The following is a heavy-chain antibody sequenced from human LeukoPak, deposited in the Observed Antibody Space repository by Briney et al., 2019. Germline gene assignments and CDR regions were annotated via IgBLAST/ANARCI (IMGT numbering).Heavy chain of an antibody. CDR1: GFTFSSYW. V-gene: IGHV3-7*01. J-gene: IGHJ4*02. Sequence: GGSLRLSCAASGFTFSSYWMSWDRQAPGKGLEWVANIKQDGSEKYYVDSVKGRFTISRDNAKNSLYLQMNSLRAEDTAVYYCARVFGGYGDYFDYWGQGTLVTVSS. CDR2: IKQDGSEK. D-gene: IGHD4-17*01. CDR3: ARVFGGYGDYFDY.